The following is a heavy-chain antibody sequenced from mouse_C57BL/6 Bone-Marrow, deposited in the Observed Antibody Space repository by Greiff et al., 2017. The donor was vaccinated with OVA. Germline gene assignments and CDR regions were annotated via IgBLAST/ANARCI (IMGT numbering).Heavy chain of an antibody. J-gene: IGHJ3*01. V-gene: IGHV1-82*01. CDR1: GYAFSSSW. Sequence: VQLQQSGAELARPGASVKMSCKASGYAFSSSWMNWVKQRPGKGLEWIGRIYPGDGDTNYNGKFKGKATLTADKSSSTAYMQLSSLTSEDSAVYFCARERDYYGSSFFAYWGQGTLVTVSA. D-gene: IGHD1-1*01. CDR2: IYPGDGDT. CDR3: ARERDYYGSSFFAY.